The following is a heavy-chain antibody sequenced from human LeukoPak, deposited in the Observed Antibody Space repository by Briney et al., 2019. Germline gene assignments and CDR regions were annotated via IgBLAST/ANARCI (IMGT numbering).Heavy chain of an antibody. CDR3: ARGSTARYYYDSSGYYRGAFDY. J-gene: IGHJ4*02. CDR1: GYTFTSYG. V-gene: IGHV1-18*01. CDR2: ISGYNGNT. D-gene: IGHD3-22*01. Sequence: ASVKVSCKASGYTFTSYGISWVRQAPGQGLEWMGWISGYNGNTNNAQKLQGRVTMTTDTSTSTAYMELRSLRSDDTAVYYCARGSTARYYYDSSGYYRGAFDYWGQGTLVTVSS.